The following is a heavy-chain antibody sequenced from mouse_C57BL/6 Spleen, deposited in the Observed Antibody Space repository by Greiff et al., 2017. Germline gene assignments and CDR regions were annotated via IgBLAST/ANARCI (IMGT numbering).Heavy chain of an antibody. D-gene: IGHD1-1*01. Sequence: QVQLQQSGAELVKPGASVKISCKASGYAFSSYWMNWVQQRPGKGLEWIGQIYPGDGDTNYNGKFKGKATLTADKSSSTAYMQLSSLTSEDSAVYFCARWGLLLRYYFDYWGQGTTLTVSA. J-gene: IGHJ2*01. V-gene: IGHV1-80*01. CDR3: ARWGLLLRYYFDY. CDR2: IYPGDGDT. CDR1: GYAFSSYW.